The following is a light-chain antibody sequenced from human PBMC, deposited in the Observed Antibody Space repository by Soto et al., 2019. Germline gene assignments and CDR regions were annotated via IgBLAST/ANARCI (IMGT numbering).Light chain of an antibody. CDR1: RDIGTW. CDR2: RAS. J-gene: IGKJ4*01. Sequence: TQMTQSPSTLSASVGDSGSITCRASRDIGTWLAWFQQKPGRAPNLLIYRASTLARGVPSRFSGSGSGTEFTLTISSLQPDDFATYYCHRHETYPLAFGGGTKVDI. V-gene: IGKV1-5*03. CDR3: HRHETYPLA.